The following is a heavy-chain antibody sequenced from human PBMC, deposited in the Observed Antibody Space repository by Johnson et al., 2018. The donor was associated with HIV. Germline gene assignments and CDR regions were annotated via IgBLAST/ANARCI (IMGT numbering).Heavy chain of an antibody. CDR1: GFTFSSYG. D-gene: IGHD3-16*01. V-gene: IGHV3-30*19. Sequence: QVQLVESGGGVVQPGRSLRLSCAASGFTFSSYGMHWVRQAPGKGLEWVAFISYDGSNKYYADSVKGRFTISRDNVKNSLYLQMNSRRVEDTAVYYCARGRGALDIWGQGTTVTVSS. CDR2: ISYDGSNK. CDR3: ARGRGALDI. J-gene: IGHJ3*02.